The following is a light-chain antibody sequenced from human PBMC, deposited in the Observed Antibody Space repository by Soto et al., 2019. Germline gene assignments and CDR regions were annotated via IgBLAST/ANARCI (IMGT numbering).Light chain of an antibody. CDR3: QQFNNWPRT. J-gene: IGKJ1*01. V-gene: IGKV3-15*01. CDR2: AAS. CDR1: QSIGRN. Sequence: VMTQSPATLSVSPGDRVTFSCRASQSIGRNLVWYQQKPGQAPRLLIFAASTRATGIPARFSGSGSGTEFTLTITSLQPEDFAVYYCQQFNNWPRTFGQGTKVDIK.